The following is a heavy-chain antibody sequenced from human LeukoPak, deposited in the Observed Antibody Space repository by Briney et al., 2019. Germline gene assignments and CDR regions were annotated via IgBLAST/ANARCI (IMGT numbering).Heavy chain of an antibody. J-gene: IGHJ6*02. CDR1: GGSISSYY. V-gene: IGHV4-59*12. Sequence: SETLSLTCTVSGGSISSYYWSWIRQPPGKGLEWIGYIYYSGSTNYNPSLKSRVTISVDTSKNQFSLKLSSVTAADTAVYYCARGGPHIAAAGPNYYYYYGMDVWGQGTTVTVSS. CDR3: ARGGPHIAAAGPNYYYYYGMDV. CDR2: IYYSGST. D-gene: IGHD6-13*01.